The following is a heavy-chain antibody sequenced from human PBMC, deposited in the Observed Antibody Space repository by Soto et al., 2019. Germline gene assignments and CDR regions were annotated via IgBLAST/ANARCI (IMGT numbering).Heavy chain of an antibody. CDR2: IMPVFRRP. V-gene: IGHV1-69*12. J-gene: IGHJ6*02. D-gene: IGHD1-1*01. CDR1: GGTFRTSA. CDR3: ARAKVRLQLGGNYYFILDV. Sequence: QVQLVQSGAEVKKPGSSVKVSCKASGGTFRTSAISWVRQAPGQGLEWVGGIMPVFRRPKYAQNFQDRVTITADESTSTAYMELNSLKSDDTAVYYCARAKVRLQLGGNYYFILDVWGQGTAVTVSS.